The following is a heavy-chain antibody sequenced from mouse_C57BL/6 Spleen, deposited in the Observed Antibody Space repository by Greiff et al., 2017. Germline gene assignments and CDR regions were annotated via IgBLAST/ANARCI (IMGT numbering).Heavy chain of an antibody. CDR3: ARWEVTTGGDY. D-gene: IGHD2-2*01. CDR2: IYPGSGST. J-gene: IGHJ2*01. V-gene: IGHV1-55*01. Sequence: QVQLQQPGAELVKPGASVKMSCKASGYTFTSYWITWVKQRPGQGLEWIGDIYPGSGSTNYNEKFKSKATLTVDTSSSTAYMQLSSLTPEDSAVYYCARWEVTTGGDYWGQGTTLTVSS. CDR1: GYTFTSYW.